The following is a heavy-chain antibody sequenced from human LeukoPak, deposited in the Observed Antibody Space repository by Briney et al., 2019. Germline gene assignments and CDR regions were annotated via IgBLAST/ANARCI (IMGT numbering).Heavy chain of an antibody. CDR1: GYTFTGYY. CDR3: ARVRPPREAAAGIGY. D-gene: IGHD6-13*01. V-gene: IGHV1-2*02. J-gene: IGHJ4*02. CDR2: INPNSGGT. Sequence: ASVKVSCKASGYTFTGYYMHWLRQAPGQGLEWMGWINPNSGGTNYAQKFQGRVTMTRDTSISTAYMELSRLRSDDTAVYYCARVRPPREAAAGIGYWGQGTLVTVSS.